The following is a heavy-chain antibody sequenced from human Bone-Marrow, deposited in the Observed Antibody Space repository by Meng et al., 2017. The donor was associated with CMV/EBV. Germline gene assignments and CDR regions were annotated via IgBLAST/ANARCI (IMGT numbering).Heavy chain of an antibody. CDR3: VRLIAVAPQTPNYYHSYALDV. CDR1: GGSFSGYY. D-gene: IGHD1-14*01. CDR2: INHSGST. V-gene: IGHV4-34*01. J-gene: IGHJ6*02. Sequence: SETLSLTCAAHGGSFSGYYWTWIRKSPGKGLEWIGEINHSGSTKSNPSLMSRVTMSVDTSQNQFSLHLSPVTDADTVVYYCVRLIAVAPQTPNYYHSYALDVWGQGTTVTVSS.